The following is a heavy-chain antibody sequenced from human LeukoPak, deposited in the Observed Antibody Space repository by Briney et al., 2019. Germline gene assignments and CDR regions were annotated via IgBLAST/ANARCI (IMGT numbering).Heavy chain of an antibody. CDR2: ISYDGSNK. CDR1: GFTFSSYP. D-gene: IGHD2-15*01. CDR3: ARPCSGGSCYQGY. Sequence: GGSLRLSCAASGFTFSSYPMHWVRQAPGKGLEWVAVISYDGSNKYYADSVKGRFTISRDNSKNTLYLQMNSLRAEDTAVFYCARPCSGGSCYQGYWGQGTLVTVSS. V-gene: IGHV3-30-3*01. J-gene: IGHJ4*02.